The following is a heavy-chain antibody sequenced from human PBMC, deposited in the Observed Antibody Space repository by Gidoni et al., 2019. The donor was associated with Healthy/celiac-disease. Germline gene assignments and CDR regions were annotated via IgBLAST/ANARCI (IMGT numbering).Heavy chain of an antibody. V-gene: IGHV3-33*01. J-gene: IGHJ5*02. CDR2: IWYDGSNK. CDR3: ARDYYDSSGYFGSWFDP. D-gene: IGHD3-22*01. CDR1: GFTFSSYG. Sequence: QVQLVESGGGVVQPGRSLRLSCASSGFTFSSYGMHWVRQAPGKGLEWVAVIWYDGSNKYYADSVKGRFTISRDNSKNTLYLQMNSLRAEDTAVYYCARDYYDSSGYFGSWFDPWGQGTLVTVSS.